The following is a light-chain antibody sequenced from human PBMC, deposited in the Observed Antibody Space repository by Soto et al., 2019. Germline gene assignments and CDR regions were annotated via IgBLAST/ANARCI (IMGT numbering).Light chain of an antibody. V-gene: IGKV1-39*01. CDR1: HSISSY. CDR3: QQTFTSSIT. J-gene: IGKJ5*01. Sequence: IGGSRSPTSLSASVGDLFVITCRASHSISSYVNWYQQKPGKGPNLLINGASTLQSGVPSRFSGSGSGTDFALTITSLRPEDFATYYCQQTFTSSITFGQGTRLEIK. CDR2: GAS.